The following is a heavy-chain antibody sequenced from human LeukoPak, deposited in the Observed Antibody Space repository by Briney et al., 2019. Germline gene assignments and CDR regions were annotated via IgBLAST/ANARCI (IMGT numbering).Heavy chain of an antibody. V-gene: IGHV4-31*03. J-gene: IGHJ4*02. CDR2: IYYSGST. D-gene: IGHD3-22*01. CDR3: ARDRPHDNSGYYGTFDY. CDR1: GGSISSGDYY. Sequence: PSQTLSLTCTVSGGSISSGDYYWSWIRQHPGKGLEWIGHIYYSGSTYYNPSLKSRVKISVDTSKNQFSLKLSSVTAADTAVYYCARDRPHDNSGYYGTFDYWGQGTLVTASS.